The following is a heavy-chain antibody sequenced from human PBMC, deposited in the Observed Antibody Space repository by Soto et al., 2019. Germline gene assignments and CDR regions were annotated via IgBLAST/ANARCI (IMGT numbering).Heavy chain of an antibody. CDR2: IYYSGRT. Sequence: WTWIRQPPGNGLEYIGYIYYSGRTYYNPSLKSRVTISVDTSKNQFSLKLSSVTAADTAVYYCARGHLGITTTGTWYDFDYWGQGTLVTVS. V-gene: IGHV4-59*01. CDR3: ARGHLGITTTGTWYDFDY. J-gene: IGHJ4*02. D-gene: IGHD2-15*01.